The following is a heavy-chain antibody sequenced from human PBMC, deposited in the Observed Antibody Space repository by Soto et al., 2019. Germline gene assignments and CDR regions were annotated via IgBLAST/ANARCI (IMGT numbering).Heavy chain of an antibody. CDR1: GFTFSSYS. D-gene: IGHD6-19*01. Sequence: PGGSLRLSCAASGFTFSSYSMNWVRQAPGKGLEWVSYISSSSSTIYYADSVKGRFTISRDNAKNSLYLQMNSLRDEDTAVYYCATGDSSGRGHYYYYYGMDVWGQGTTVTVSS. CDR3: ATGDSSGRGHYYYYYGMDV. CDR2: ISSSSSTI. J-gene: IGHJ6*02. V-gene: IGHV3-48*02.